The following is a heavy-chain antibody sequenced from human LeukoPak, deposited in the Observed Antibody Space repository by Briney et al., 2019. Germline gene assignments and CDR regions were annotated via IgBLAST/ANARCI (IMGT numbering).Heavy chain of an antibody. CDR1: GFTFSDYA. D-gene: IGHD6-19*01. V-gene: IGHV3-49*04. Sequence: GGSLRLSCTASGFTFSDYAVTWVRQAPGKGREWVGFIRNKANGGTADYAASVKGRFTISRDDSKTIAYLQMNSLKTEDTAVYYCTRAYSTGWLGINDYWGQGALVTVSS. CDR3: TRAYSTGWLGINDY. J-gene: IGHJ4*02. CDR2: IRNKANGGTA.